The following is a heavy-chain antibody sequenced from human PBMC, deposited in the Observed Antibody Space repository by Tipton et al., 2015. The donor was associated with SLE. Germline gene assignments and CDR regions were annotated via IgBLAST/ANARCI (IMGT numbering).Heavy chain of an antibody. CDR3: ARRVAVAVYWYFDL. Sequence: TLSLTCAVYGGSFSGYYWSWIRQHPGKGLEWIGYIYYSGSTYYNPSLKSRVTISVDTSKNQFSLKLSSVTAADTAVYYCARRVAVAVYWYFDLWGRGTLVTVSS. V-gene: IGHV4-34*01. D-gene: IGHD6-19*01. CDR2: IYYSGST. CDR1: GGSFSGYY. J-gene: IGHJ2*01.